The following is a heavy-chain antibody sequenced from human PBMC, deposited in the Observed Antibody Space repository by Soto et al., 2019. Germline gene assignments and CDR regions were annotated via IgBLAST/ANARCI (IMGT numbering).Heavy chain of an antibody. V-gene: IGHV4-61*01. J-gene: IGHJ6*02. Sequence: SETPSLTCTVSDGYVSSGSYYWSWIRQPPGKGLEWIGYIYYSGSTNYNPSLKSRVTISVDTSKNQFSLKLSSVTAADTAVYYCARKDTVMYYYGMDVWGQGTTVTVSS. CDR1: DGYVSSGSYY. CDR2: IYYSGST. CDR3: ARKDTVMYYYGMDV. D-gene: IGHD4-17*01.